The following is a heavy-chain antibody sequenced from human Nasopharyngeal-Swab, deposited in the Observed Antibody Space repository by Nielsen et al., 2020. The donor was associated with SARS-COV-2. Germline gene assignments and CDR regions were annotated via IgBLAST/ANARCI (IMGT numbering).Heavy chain of an antibody. Sequence: SVKVSCKASGGTFSSYAISWVRQAPGQGLEWMGGIIPIFGAANYAQKFQGRVTITADKSTSTAYMELSSLRSEDTAVYYCARVGAFRGNYGDYEVYWGQGTLVTVS. J-gene: IGHJ4*02. CDR1: GGTFSSYA. D-gene: IGHD4-17*01. CDR2: IIPIFGAA. CDR3: ARVGAFRGNYGDYEVY. V-gene: IGHV1-69*06.